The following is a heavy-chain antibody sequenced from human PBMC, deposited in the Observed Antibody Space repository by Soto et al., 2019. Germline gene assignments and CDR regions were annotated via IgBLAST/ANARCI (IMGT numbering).Heavy chain of an antibody. CDR1: GGTFSSYA. CDR2: IIPIFGTA. Sequence: QVQLVQSGAEVKKPGSSVKVSCKASGGTFSSYAISWVRQAPGQGLEWMGGIIPIFGTANYAQKFQGRVTITADESRGAAYVELSSLRSEDTAVYYCARGVADQPPFSWFDPWGQGTLVTVSS. D-gene: IGHD2-15*01. V-gene: IGHV1-69*12. CDR3: ARGVADQPPFSWFDP. J-gene: IGHJ5*02.